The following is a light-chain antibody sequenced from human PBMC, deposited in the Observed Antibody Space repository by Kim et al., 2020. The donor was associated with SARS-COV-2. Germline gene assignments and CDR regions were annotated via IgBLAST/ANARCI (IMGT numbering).Light chain of an antibody. J-gene: IGLJ3*02. CDR1: NIGSKS. Sequence: AQGKTARLTCVGNNIGSKSVHWYQQKPGQAPVLVIYYDSDRPSGSPERFSGSNSGNTATLTISRVEAGDEADYYCQVWDSSSDHRVFGGGTQLTVL. V-gene: IGLV3-21*04. CDR3: QVWDSSSDHRV. CDR2: YDS.